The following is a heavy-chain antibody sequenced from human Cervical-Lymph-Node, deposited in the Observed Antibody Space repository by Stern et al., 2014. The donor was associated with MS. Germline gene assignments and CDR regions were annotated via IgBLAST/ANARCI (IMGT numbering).Heavy chain of an antibody. CDR3: AREVAGHRLGMMDV. J-gene: IGHJ6*02. CDR1: GFTFRSYY. D-gene: IGHD6-19*01. Sequence: VQLVQSGAEVKKPGASVKVSCKASGFTFRSYYIHWVRQAPGQGLEWMGIVNPRGGSKSNAQKFRGRVTMTRDTSTSTVYMELSSLRSEDTAVYYCAREVAGHRLGMMDVWGQGTTVTVSS. CDR2: VNPRGGSK. V-gene: IGHV1-46*01.